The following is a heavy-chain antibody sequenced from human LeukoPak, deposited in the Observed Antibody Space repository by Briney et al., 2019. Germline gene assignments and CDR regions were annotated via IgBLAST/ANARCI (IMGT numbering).Heavy chain of an antibody. J-gene: IGHJ4*02. CDR3: ATGRWFGEFAGSAFED. CDR1: GFGFSNYW. CDR2: IKEDGSVI. D-gene: IGHD3-10*01. Sequence: GGSRRLSCLGSGFGFSNYWMTWLRQAPGEGLEWVANIKEDGSVIYYADSVKGRFTISRDNAKNSVYLQMNSLRVEVTALYYCATGRWFGEFAGSAFEDWGQGTLVTVSS. V-gene: IGHV3-7*01.